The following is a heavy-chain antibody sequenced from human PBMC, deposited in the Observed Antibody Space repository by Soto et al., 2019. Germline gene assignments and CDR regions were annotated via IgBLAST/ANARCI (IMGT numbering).Heavy chain of an antibody. D-gene: IGHD6-13*01. CDR1: GFTFSSYG. CDR3: ARVEGQQLVGSLDY. Sequence: GGSLRLSCAASGFTFSSYGMHWVRQAPGKGLEWVAVIWYDGSNKYYADSVKGRFTISRDNSKNTLYLQMNSLRAEDTAVYYCARVEGQQLVGSLDYWGQGTLVTVSS. V-gene: IGHV3-33*01. J-gene: IGHJ4*02. CDR2: IWYDGSNK.